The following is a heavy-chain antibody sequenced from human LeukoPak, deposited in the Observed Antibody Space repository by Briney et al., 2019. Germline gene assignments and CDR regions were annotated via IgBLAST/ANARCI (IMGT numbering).Heavy chain of an antibody. D-gene: IGHD6-25*01. J-gene: IGHJ5*02. Sequence: PGGSLRLSCAASGFTLRDNFMSWIRQAPGQGLEWVAYSSTSGSTTSYGDSVKGRFTISRDNAKNSVFLEMNSLRADDTAVYYCAREGLTGYLDAWGQGTLVTVSS. CDR2: SSTSGSTT. V-gene: IGHV3-11*01. CDR3: AREGLTGYLDA. CDR1: GFTLRDNF.